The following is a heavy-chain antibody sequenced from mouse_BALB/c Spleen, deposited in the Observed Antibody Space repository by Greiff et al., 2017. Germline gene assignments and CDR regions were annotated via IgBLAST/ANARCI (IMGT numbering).Heavy chain of an antibody. CDR3: ARGHYGNPSWFAY. D-gene: IGHD2-1*01. Sequence: VQLQQSGPGLVAPSQSLSITCTVSGFSLTSYGVHWVRQPPGKGLEWLGVIWAGGSTNYNSALMSRLSISKDNSKSQVFLKMNSLQTDDTAMYYCARGHYGNPSWFAYWGQGTLVTVSA. V-gene: IGHV2-9*02. CDR1: GFSLTSYG. CDR2: IWAGGST. J-gene: IGHJ3*01.